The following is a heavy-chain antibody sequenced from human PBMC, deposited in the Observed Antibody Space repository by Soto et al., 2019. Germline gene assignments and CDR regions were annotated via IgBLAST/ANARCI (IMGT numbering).Heavy chain of an antibody. CDR1: GFTFSSYA. D-gene: IGHD4-17*01. V-gene: IGHV3-23*01. CDR2: ISGSGGST. Sequence: GGSLRLSCAASGFTFSSYAMSWVRQAPGKGLEWVSAISGSGGSTYYADSVKGRFTISRDNSKNTLYLQMNSLRAEDTAVYYCAKDKRNYGEIYYFYGVDVWGQGTTVTVSS. CDR3: AKDKRNYGEIYYFYGVDV. J-gene: IGHJ6*02.